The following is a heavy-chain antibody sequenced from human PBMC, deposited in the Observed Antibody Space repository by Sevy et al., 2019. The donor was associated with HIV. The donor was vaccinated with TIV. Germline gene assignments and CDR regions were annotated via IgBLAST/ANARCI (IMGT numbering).Heavy chain of an antibody. CDR1: GFTFSTAW. V-gene: IGHV3-74*01. Sequence: GGSLRLSCVASGFTFSTAWMHWVRQAPGKGLVWVPRFDTDGSDTSYADTVKGRFTSSRDKAKNTLYLQMNSLRAEDTAVYYCVRDRPGPKHYMDVWGKGTTVTVSS. CDR2: FDTDGSDT. J-gene: IGHJ6*03. CDR3: VRDRPGPKHYMDV.